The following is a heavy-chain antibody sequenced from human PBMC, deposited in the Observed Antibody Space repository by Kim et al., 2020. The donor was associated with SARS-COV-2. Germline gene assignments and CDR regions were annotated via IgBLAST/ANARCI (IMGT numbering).Heavy chain of an antibody. V-gene: IGHV3-66*01. CDR3: ASNPAAGTFDWFDP. CDR2: IYSGGST. CDR1: GFTVSSNY. D-gene: IGHD6-13*01. Sequence: GGSLRLSCAASGFTVSSNYMSWVRQAPGKGLEWVSVIYSGGSTYYADSVKGRFTISRDNSKNTLYLQMNSLRAEDTAVYYCASNPAAGTFDWFDPWGKGTLVTVSS. J-gene: IGHJ5*02.